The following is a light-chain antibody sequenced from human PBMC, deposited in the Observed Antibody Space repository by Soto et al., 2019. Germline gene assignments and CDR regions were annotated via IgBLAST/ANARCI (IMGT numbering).Light chain of an antibody. Sequence: EIVLTQSPATLSLSPGERATLSCRASQSVSSYLAWYQQKPGQAPRLLIYDASSRATGIPARFSGSGSGTDCTLTISSLEPEDFAVYYCQRRSNWPYTFGQGTKLEIK. J-gene: IGKJ2*01. V-gene: IGKV3-11*01. CDR3: QRRSNWPYT. CDR2: DAS. CDR1: QSVSSY.